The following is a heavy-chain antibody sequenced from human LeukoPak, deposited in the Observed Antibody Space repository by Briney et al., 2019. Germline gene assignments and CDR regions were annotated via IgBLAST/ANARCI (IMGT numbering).Heavy chain of an antibody. V-gene: IGHV3-73*01. CDR3: TRHYGDYDPNELDV. CDR1: GFTFSGSA. Sequence: GGSLRLSCAASGFTFSGSAMHWVRQASGKGLEWVGRIRSKANSYATAYAASVKGRFTISRDDSKNTVNLQMNSLKTEDTAVYYCTRHYGDYDPNELDVWGKGTTVTVSS. CDR2: IRSKANSYAT. D-gene: IGHD4-17*01. J-gene: IGHJ6*04.